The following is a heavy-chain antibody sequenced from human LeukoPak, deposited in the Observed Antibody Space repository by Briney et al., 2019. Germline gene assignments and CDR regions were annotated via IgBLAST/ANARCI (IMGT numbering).Heavy chain of an antibody. V-gene: IGHV3-23*01. CDR2: ISGSGGST. J-gene: IGHJ4*02. CDR1: GFTFSSYA. CDR3: AKSRGAIFGVVIMRPFDY. Sequence: PGGSLRLSCAASGFTFSSYAMSWVRQAPGKGLEWVSAISGSGGSTYYADPVKGRFTISRDNSKNTLYLQMNSLRAEDTAVYYCAKSRGAIFGVVIMRPFDYWGQGTLVTVSS. D-gene: IGHD3-3*01.